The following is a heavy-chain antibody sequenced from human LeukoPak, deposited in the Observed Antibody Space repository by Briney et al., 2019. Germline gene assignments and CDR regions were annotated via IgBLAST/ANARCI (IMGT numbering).Heavy chain of an antibody. CDR1: GFTFSTYG. Sequence: GGSLRLSCTASGFTFSTYGMHWVRQAPGKGLEWVTLISYDGSTKYYSDSVKGRFTLSRDNSKNTLYLQMNSLRAEDTAVYYCARDSARYCSGGSCPQGDYWGQGTLVTVSS. CDR3: ARDSARYCSGGSCPQGDY. V-gene: IGHV3-30*03. CDR2: ISYDGSTK. J-gene: IGHJ4*02. D-gene: IGHD2-15*01.